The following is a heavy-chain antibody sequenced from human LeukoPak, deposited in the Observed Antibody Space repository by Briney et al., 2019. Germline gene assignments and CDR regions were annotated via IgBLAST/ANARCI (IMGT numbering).Heavy chain of an antibody. J-gene: IGHJ4*02. Sequence: LPGGSLRLSCAASGFMFSSYPMHWVRQAPGKRLEYVSAIVSNGGSTYYANSVKGRFTISRDNSNNMVYLQMGSLRAEDMAVYYWARGRNFDYWGQGTLVTVSS. V-gene: IGHV3-64*01. CDR2: IVSNGGST. CDR3: ARGRNFDY. CDR1: GFMFSSYP.